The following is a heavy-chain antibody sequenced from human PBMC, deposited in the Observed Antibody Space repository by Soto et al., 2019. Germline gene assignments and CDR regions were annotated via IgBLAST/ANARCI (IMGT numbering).Heavy chain of an antibody. V-gene: IGHV3-30*18. D-gene: IGHD2-2*01. Sequence: QVQLVQSGGGVVQPGRSLRLSCVASGFIFSTYGMHWVRQVPGKGLEWVAHISYDGSNEYYADSVKGRFTVSRDNAKNTLDLQMNGLKTEDTALYYCAKSPNFYCSSYHCYKYYFDYWGQGTLVTVSS. CDR1: GFIFSTYG. CDR3: AKSPNFYCSSYHCYKYYFDY. J-gene: IGHJ4*02. CDR2: ISYDGSNE.